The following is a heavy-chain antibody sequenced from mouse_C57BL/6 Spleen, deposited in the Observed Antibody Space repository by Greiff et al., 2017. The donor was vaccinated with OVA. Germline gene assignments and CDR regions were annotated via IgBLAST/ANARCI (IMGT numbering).Heavy chain of an antibody. CDR3: ARSDGSSYSWFAY. CDR1: GYAFTNYL. Sequence: QVQLQQSGAELVRPGTSVKVSCKASGYAFTNYLIEWVKQRPGQGLEWIGVINPGSGGTNYNEKFKGKATLTADKSSSTAYMQRSSLTSEDSAVYFCARSDGSSYSWFAYWGQGTLVTVSA. J-gene: IGHJ3*01. CDR2: INPGSGGT. D-gene: IGHD1-1*01. V-gene: IGHV1-54*01.